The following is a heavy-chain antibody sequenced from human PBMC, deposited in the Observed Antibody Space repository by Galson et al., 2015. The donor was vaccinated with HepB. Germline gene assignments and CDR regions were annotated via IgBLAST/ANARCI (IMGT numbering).Heavy chain of an antibody. CDR1: GYAFNNYI. D-gene: IGHD1-26*01. CDR3: ARDLVGSTDEVDD. J-gene: IGHJ4*02. Sequence: SVKVSCKASGYAFNNYIMHWVRQAPGHSFEWMGWINGGNGFTKSSQKFQGRVTVTRDTSATTVYMELTSLRSEDTAVYYCARDLVGSTDEVDDWGQGTLVTVHS. CDR2: INGGNGFT. V-gene: IGHV1-3*01.